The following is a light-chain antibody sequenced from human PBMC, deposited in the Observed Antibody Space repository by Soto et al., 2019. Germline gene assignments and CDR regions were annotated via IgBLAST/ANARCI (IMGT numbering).Light chain of an antibody. CDR2: EGS. CDR1: SSDVGSYNV. Sequence: QSVLTQPASVSGSPGQSITISCTGTSSDVGSYNVVSWYQQHPGKAPKLIIYEGSKRPSGVSNRFSGSKSGNTASLTISGLQAEDEADYYCCSYVSSSTFWVFGGGTKLTVL. V-gene: IGLV2-23*03. CDR3: CSYVSSSTFWV. J-gene: IGLJ3*02.